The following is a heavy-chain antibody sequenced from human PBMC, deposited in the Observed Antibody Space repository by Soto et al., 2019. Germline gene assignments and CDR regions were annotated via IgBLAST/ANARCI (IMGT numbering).Heavy chain of an antibody. CDR3: AKTLRSKLTPFDY. Sequence: DVQLLESGGAFIQPGGSLRLSCAASGFTFTSYAMSWVRQAPGKGLEWVSHISGTGSSTYYADSVKGRFTISRDSSMRTLYRQMSSLTVDDTAVYFCAKTLRSKLTPFDYCGLGTLVTVSS. J-gene: IGHJ4*02. V-gene: IGHV3-23*01. D-gene: IGHD3-9*01. CDR1: GFTFTSYA. CDR2: ISGTGSST.